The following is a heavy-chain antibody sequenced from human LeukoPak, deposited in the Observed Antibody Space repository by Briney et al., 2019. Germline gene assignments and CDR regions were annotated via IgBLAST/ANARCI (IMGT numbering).Heavy chain of an antibody. J-gene: IGHJ4*02. Sequence: PSETLSLTCAVYGGSFSGYYWSWIRQPPGKGPEWIGEINHSGSTNYNPSLKSRVTISVDTSKNQFSLKLSSVTAADTAVYYCARGRVTMVRGVIMGYYFDYWGQGTLVTVSS. D-gene: IGHD3-10*01. CDR3: ARGRVTMVRGVIMGYYFDY. CDR1: GGSFSGYY. CDR2: INHSGST. V-gene: IGHV4-34*01.